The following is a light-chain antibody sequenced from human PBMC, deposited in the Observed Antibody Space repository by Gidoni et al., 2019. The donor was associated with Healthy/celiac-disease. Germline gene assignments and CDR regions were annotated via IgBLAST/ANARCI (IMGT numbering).Light chain of an antibody. CDR1: PDISNY. J-gene: IGKJ2*01. CDR3: QQYDNLPRYT. Sequence: IHMTQSPSSLSASVGDRVTIPCQASPDISNYLNWYQQKPGKAPKRLIYDASNLETGVPSRFSGSGYGTDFTFTISSLQPEDIATYYCQQYDNLPRYTFGQGTKLEIK. V-gene: IGKV1-33*01. CDR2: DAS.